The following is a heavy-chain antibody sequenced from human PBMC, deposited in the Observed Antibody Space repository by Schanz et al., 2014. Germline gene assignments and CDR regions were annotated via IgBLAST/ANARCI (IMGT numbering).Heavy chain of an antibody. D-gene: IGHD3-10*01. J-gene: IGHJ4*02. CDR3: ARRGIRGVFSSFDY. CDR1: GDTLSSYG. Sequence: QVPLVQSGAEVKKPGSSVTVSCKASGDTLSSYGISWVRQAPGQGLEWMGWINTNTGNPTYAQAFTGRFLFSLDTSVNTAYLQISSLEADDTAVYYCARRGIRGVFSSFDYWGLGTLVTVSS. V-gene: IGHV7-4-1*02. CDR2: INTNTGNP.